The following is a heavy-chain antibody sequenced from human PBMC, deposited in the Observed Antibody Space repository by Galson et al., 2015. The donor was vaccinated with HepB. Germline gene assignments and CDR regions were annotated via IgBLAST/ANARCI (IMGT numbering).Heavy chain of an antibody. V-gene: IGHV4-59*01. Sequence: TLSLTCTVSGGSISSYSWSWIRQPPGKGLEYIGYIYYSGSTNYNPSLKSRVTISVDTSKNQFSLKLDSVTAADTAVYYCARASGGYDILTGSYTLLYFDYWGQGTLVTVSS. J-gene: IGHJ4*02. CDR3: ARASGGYDILTGSYTLLYFDY. CDR1: GGSISSYS. CDR2: IYYSGST. D-gene: IGHD3-9*01.